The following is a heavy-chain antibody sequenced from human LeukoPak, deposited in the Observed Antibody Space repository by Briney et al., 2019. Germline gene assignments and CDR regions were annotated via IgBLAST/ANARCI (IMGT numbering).Heavy chain of an antibody. Sequence: SQTLSLTCTVSGGSISSGSYYWRWIRQPAGKGLEWIGRIYTSGSTNYNPSLKSRVTISVDTSKNQFSLKLSSATAADTAVYYCARFLSNYYDSSGYIDYWGQGTLVTVSA. CDR2: IYTSGST. J-gene: IGHJ4*02. D-gene: IGHD3-22*01. CDR1: GGSISSGSYY. V-gene: IGHV4-61*02. CDR3: ARFLSNYYDSSGYIDY.